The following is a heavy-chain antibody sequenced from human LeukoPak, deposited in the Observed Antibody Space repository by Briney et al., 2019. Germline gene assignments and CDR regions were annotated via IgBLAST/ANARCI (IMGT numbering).Heavy chain of an antibody. CDR3: ARGGSSWYVRDFDC. CDR2: ISSSSSTI. J-gene: IGHJ4*02. Sequence: GGSLRLSCAASGFTFSSYSMNWVRQAPGKGLEWVSYISSSSSTIYYADSVKGRFTISRDNAKNSLYLQMNSLRAEDTAVYYCARGGSSWYVRDFDCWGQGTLVTVSS. D-gene: IGHD6-13*01. CDR1: GFTFSSYS. V-gene: IGHV3-48*04.